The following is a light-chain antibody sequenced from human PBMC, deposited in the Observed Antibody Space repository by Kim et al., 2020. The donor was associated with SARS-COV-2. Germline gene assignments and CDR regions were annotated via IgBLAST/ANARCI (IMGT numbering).Light chain of an antibody. Sequence: SITLSCTGTSSDVGGYNYVSWCQQHPGKAPKLMIYDVSNRPSGVSNRFSGSKSGNTASMTISGLQAEDEADYYCSSYTSSSTLEYVFGTGTQLTVL. CDR2: DVS. CDR3: SSYTSSSTLEYV. J-gene: IGLJ1*01. V-gene: IGLV2-14*03. CDR1: SSDVGGYNY.